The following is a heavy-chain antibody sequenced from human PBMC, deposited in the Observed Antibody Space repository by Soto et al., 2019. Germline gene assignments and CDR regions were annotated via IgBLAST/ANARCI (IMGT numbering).Heavy chain of an antibody. CDR1: GYTFTRYW. CDR3: ARRYYDILTGYYYFDY. V-gene: IGHV5-51*01. Sequence: GQSLKISCEGSGYTFTRYWIGWVRQIPGKGLEWMGIIYPSDSDAKYSPSFEGQVTISADESISTAYLRWNSLKASDTAMYYCARRYYDILTGYYYFDYWGQGTLVTVSS. D-gene: IGHD3-9*01. CDR2: IYPSDSDA. J-gene: IGHJ4*02.